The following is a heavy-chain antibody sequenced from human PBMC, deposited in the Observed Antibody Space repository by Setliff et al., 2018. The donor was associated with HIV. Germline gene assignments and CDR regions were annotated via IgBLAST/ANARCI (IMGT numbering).Heavy chain of an antibody. CDR2: IYSRGPT. V-gene: IGHV4-34*11. J-gene: IGHJ4*02. CDR1: GGSFSGYY. CDR3: ARDDSGYYYDY. D-gene: IGHD3-22*01. Sequence: SETLSLTCAVYGGSFSGYYWSWIRQPPGKGLEWIGHIYSRGPTNYNPSLRSRVIISVDTSKNQLSLSLSSVTAADTAVYYCARDDSGYYYDYWGQGKLVTVSS.